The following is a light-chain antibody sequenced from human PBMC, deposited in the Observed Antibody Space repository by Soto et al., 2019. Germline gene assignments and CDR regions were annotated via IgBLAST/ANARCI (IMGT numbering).Light chain of an antibody. CDR2: RAS. V-gene: IGKV3-20*01. CDR3: QQCGSSPWT. Sequence: EIVLTQSPGTLSLSPGEKATLSCRASQSVNNNFLAWYQQRPDQAPRLLIFRASSRAPGIPDRFSGSGSGTDFTLTISRLEPEDFAVYYCQQCGSSPWTFGQGTQVEIK. J-gene: IGKJ1*01. CDR1: QSVNNNF.